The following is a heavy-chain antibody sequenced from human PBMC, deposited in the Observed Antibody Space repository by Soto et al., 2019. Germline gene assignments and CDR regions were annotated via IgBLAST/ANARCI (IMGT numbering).Heavy chain of an antibody. V-gene: IGHV4-59*01. J-gene: IGHJ4*02. CDR2: IYSSGST. CDR3: VTEAPYSSAWATHFVY. Sequence: LSETLSLTCTVSGGSIINYYWSWIRQPPGKGLEWIGYIYSSGSTKYNPSLKSRVTISIDTSKNQFSLKLSSVTAADTAVYYCVTEAPYSSAWATHFVYWGQGTLVTVSS. CDR1: GGSIINYY. D-gene: IGHD6-19*01.